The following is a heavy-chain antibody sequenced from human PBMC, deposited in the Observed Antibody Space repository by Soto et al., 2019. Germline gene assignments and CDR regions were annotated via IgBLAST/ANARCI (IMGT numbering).Heavy chain of an antibody. CDR2: INPYNGNT. V-gene: IGHV1-18*01. Sequence: QVQLVQSGAEVKNPGASVKVSCKASGYTFTSYGISWVRQAPGQGLEWMGWINPYNGNTNYAQKIQGRVTMTTDTSTNTAYMELRSPRSDDTAVYYCARDWFGIDYWGQGTLVTVSS. D-gene: IGHD3-16*01. CDR3: ARDWFGIDY. J-gene: IGHJ4*02. CDR1: GYTFTSYG.